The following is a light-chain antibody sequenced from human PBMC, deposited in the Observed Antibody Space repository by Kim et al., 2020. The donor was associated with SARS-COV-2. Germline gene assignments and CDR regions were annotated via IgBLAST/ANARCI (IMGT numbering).Light chain of an antibody. V-gene: IGKV1-6*01. J-gene: IGKJ2*01. Sequence: ASVGDRVTHTCRSSKAIRKDLGWYQQKPGKAPELLIYAASTLQSGVPSRFSGSGSGTDFTLTISSLQPEDFATYYCLQDYNSPYTFGQGTKLEIK. CDR2: AAS. CDR3: LQDYNSPYT. CDR1: KAIRKD.